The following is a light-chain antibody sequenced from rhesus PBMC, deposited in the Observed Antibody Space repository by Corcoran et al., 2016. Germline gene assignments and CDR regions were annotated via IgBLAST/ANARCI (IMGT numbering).Light chain of an antibody. V-gene: IGKV1-28*01. J-gene: IGKJ4*01. CDR2: AAS. CDR1: QGISSY. Sequence: DIQMTQSPSSLSASVGDTVTITCRASQGISSYLNWFQQKPGKAPKLLTYAASSLESGGPSRFSGSGSGTEFTLTISSLQPEDFAAYYCLQHNSYPLTFGGGTKVEIK. CDR3: LQHNSYPLT.